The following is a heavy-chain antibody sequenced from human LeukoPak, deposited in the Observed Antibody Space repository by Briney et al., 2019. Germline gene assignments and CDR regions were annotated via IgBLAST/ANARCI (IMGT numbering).Heavy chain of an antibody. J-gene: IGHJ5*02. CDR3: ARSHSGWQGHNNWFDP. D-gene: IGHD6-19*01. Sequence: SETLSLTCEVSGYSISSDKYWGWIRQPPGKGLEWIGSIYHTGSTYYNPSLKSRVSISVDTSKNQFSLKFTSVTAADTAVYYCARSHSGWQGHNNWFDPWGRGTLVTVSS. CDR2: IYHTGST. V-gene: IGHV4-38-2*01. CDR1: GYSISSDKY.